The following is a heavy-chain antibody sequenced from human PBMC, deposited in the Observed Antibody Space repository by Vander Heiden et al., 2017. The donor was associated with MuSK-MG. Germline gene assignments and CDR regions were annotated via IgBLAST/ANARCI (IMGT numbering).Heavy chain of an antibody. V-gene: IGHV3-23*01. D-gene: IGHD5-18*01. CDR2: FSGSGGTT. CDR3: ARGTDTARVIYYYYGLDV. CDR1: GFTFSTYA. J-gene: IGHJ6*02. Sequence: EVQLLESGGGLVQPGGSLRLSCAASGFTFSTYAMSWFRQAPGKGLEWVSAFSGSGGTTYYAASVKGRFAISRDNSKNTLYLQMNSLRAEDTAVYYCARGTDTARVIYYYYGLDVWGQGTTVIVSS.